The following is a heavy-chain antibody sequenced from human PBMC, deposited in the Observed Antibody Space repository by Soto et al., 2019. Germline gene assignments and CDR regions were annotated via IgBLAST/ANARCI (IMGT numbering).Heavy chain of an antibody. Sequence: EVQLVESGGCLVMPGGSLRLSCAASGFTFTTYSLTWVRQAPGKGLEWVASIGSSSSYIYYADSVNGRFTISRDNTKNSLVLKINSLRAEDTAVYYCATLTYCSSASCPNYYYVMDVWGQGTTVTVSS. V-gene: IGHV3-21*02. CDR3: ATLTYCSSASCPNYYYVMDV. D-gene: IGHD2-2*01. CDR2: IGSSSSYI. J-gene: IGHJ6*02. CDR1: GFTFTTYS.